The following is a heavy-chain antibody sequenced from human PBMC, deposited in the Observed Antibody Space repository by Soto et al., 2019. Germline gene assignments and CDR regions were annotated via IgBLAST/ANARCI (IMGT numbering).Heavy chain of an antibody. J-gene: IGHJ6*02. CDR1: GFTFSSYG. CDR3: AKQRKYRAYYDPMDV. CDR2: ISGISGRT. D-gene: IGHD5-18*01. Sequence: EMQLLESGGGLVQPGGSLRLSCVASGFTFSSYGMSWVRQAPGKGLEWVAGISGISGRTDYADSVKGRFTISRDNSNNILYLQLNSLRAEYTAIYYCAKQRKYRAYYDPMDVWGQGATVTVSS. V-gene: IGHV3-23*01.